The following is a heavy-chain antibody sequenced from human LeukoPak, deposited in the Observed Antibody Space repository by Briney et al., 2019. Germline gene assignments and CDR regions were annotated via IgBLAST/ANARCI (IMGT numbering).Heavy chain of an antibody. J-gene: IGHJ6*02. Sequence: PGGSLRLSCAASGFTFDDYTMHWVRQAPGKGLEWVSLISWDGGSTYYADSVKGRFTISRDNAKNSLYLQMNSLRAEDTAVYYCARDTVPGYSYGLNYYYYGMDVWGQGTTVTVSS. V-gene: IGHV3-43*01. CDR2: ISWDGGST. D-gene: IGHD5-18*01. CDR1: GFTFDDYT. CDR3: ARDTVPGYSYGLNYYYYGMDV.